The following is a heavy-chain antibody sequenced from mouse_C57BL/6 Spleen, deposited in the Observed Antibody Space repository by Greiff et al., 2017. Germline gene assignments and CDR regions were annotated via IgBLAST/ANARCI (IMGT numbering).Heavy chain of an antibody. Sequence: EVKLQESGGGLVKPGGSLKLSCAASGFTFSSYAMSWVRQTPEKRLEWVATISDGGSYTYYPDNVKGRFTISRDNAKNNLYLQMSHLKSEDTAMYYCARGGWLLPRYFDVWGTGTTVTVSS. CDR2: ISDGGSYT. CDR3: ARGGWLLPRYFDV. J-gene: IGHJ1*03. V-gene: IGHV5-4*03. CDR1: GFTFSSYA. D-gene: IGHD2-3*01.